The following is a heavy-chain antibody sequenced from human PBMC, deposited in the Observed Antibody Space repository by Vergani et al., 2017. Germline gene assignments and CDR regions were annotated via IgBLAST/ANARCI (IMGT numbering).Heavy chain of an antibody. CDR1: GYTFTSYY. CDR2: INPNSGGT. Sequence: QVQLVQSGAEVKKPGASVKVSCKASGYTFTSYYMPWVRQAPGQGLEWMGWINPNSGGTNYAQKFQGRVTMTRDTSISTAYMEMSRLRSDDTAVYYCARGGTVTTWSYYYYGMDVWGQGTTVTVSS. V-gene: IGHV1-2*02. CDR3: ARGGTVTTWSYYYYGMDV. J-gene: IGHJ6*02. D-gene: IGHD4-11*01.